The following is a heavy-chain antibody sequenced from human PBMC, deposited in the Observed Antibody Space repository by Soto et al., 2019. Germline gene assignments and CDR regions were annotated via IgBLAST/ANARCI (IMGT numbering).Heavy chain of an antibody. J-gene: IGHJ2*01. CDR2: ISGSGGST. Sequence: VQLLESGGGLVQPGGSLRLSCAASGFTFSSYAMSWVRQAPGKGLEWVSAISGSGGSTYYADSVKGRFTISRDNSKNTLYLQMNSLRAEDTAVYYCAKHAVQEWLRFGYFDLWGRGTLVTVSS. D-gene: IGHD5-12*01. CDR3: AKHAVQEWLRFGYFDL. V-gene: IGHV3-23*01. CDR1: GFTFSSYA.